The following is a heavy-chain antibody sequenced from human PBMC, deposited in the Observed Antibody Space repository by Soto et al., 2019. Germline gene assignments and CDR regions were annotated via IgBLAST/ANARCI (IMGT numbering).Heavy chain of an antibody. CDR3: AKDPYYYGSGSYFYYYYYGMDV. CDR2: ISYDGSNK. Sequence: QVQLVESGGGVVQPGRSLRLSCAASGFTFSSYGMHWVRQAPGKGLEWVAVISYDGSNKYYADSVKGRFTISRDNSKNTLYLQMNSLRAEDTAVYYCAKDPYYYGSGSYFYYYYYGMDVWGQGTTVTVSS. CDR1: GFTFSSYG. J-gene: IGHJ6*02. D-gene: IGHD3-10*01. V-gene: IGHV3-30*18.